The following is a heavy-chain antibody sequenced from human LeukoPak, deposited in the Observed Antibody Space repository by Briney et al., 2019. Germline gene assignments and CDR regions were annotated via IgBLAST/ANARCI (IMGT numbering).Heavy chain of an antibody. CDR3: ARDPGYSYGHDY. D-gene: IGHD5-18*01. CDR2: ISSSSSYI. J-gene: IGHJ4*02. Sequence: GGSLRLSCAASGFTFSSYSMNWVRQAPGKGLEWVSSISSSSSYIYYADSVKGRFTISRDNAKNSLYLEMNSLRAEDTAVYYCARDPGYSYGHDYWGQGTLVTVSS. CDR1: GFTFSSYS. V-gene: IGHV3-21*01.